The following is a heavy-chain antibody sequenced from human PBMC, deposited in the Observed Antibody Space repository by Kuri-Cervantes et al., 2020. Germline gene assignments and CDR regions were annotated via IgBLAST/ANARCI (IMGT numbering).Heavy chain of an antibody. CDR1: GGSISTYY. D-gene: IGHD2-8*02. J-gene: IGHJ4*02. CDR2: VYSSGTT. CDR3: ARVPFTGYYFDH. Sequence: SETLSLTCSVSGGSISTYYWTWIRQPLGKGLEWIGFVYSSGTTTYNPSLKSRVTISVDRSKNQFSLKLSSVTAADTAVYYCARVPFTGYYFDHWGQGTLVTVSS. V-gene: IGHV4-59*01.